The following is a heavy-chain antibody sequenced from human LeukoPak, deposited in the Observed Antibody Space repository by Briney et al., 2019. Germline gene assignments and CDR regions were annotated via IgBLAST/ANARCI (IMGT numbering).Heavy chain of an antibody. V-gene: IGHV3-30*18. CDR1: GFTFSSYG. Sequence: PGVSLRLSCAASGFTFSSYGMHWVRQAPGKGLEWVAVISYDGSNKYYADSVKGRFTISRDNSKNTLYLQMNSLRAEDTAVYYCAKQTYCGGDCYSGLFDYWGQGTLVTVSS. D-gene: IGHD2-21*02. J-gene: IGHJ4*02. CDR2: ISYDGSNK. CDR3: AKQTYCGGDCYSGLFDY.